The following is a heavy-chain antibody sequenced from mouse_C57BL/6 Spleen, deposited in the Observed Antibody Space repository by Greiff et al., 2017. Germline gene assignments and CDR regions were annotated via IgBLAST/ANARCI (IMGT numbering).Heavy chain of an antibody. J-gene: IGHJ3*01. Sequence: VQLQQSGPELVKPGASVKISCKASGYSFTGYYMNWVKQSPEKSLEWIGEINPSTGGTNYNQKFKAKATLTVDESSSTAYMQLKSLTSEDSAVXYCARPIYYDYDVWFAYWGQGTLVTVSA. CDR3: ARPIYYDYDVWFAY. CDR2: INPSTGGT. D-gene: IGHD2-4*01. CDR1: GYSFTGYY. V-gene: IGHV1-42*01.